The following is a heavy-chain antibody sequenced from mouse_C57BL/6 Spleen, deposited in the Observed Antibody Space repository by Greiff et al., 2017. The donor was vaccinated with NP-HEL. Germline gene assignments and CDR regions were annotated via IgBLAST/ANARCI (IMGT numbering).Heavy chain of an antibody. CDR2: IDPETGGT. V-gene: IGHV1-15*01. CDR3: TGGNYFFFDY. CDR1: GYTFTDYE. Sequence: QVQLQQSGAELVRPGASVTLSCKASGYTFTDYEMHWVKQTPVHGLEWIGAIDPETGGTAYNQKFKGKAILTADKSSSTAYMELRSLTSEDSAVYYCTGGNYFFFDYWGQGTTLTVSS. J-gene: IGHJ2*01. D-gene: IGHD2-1*01.